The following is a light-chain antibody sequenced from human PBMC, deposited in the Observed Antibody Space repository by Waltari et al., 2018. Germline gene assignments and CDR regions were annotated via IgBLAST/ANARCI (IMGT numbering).Light chain of an antibody. CDR1: SGDVGNYNL. V-gene: IGLV2-23*02. Sequence: QSTLTQPASVSESLGQSITISCIGTSGDVGNYNLVSWYQQHPGKAPKFMIYGVNKRPSGVSKRFSGSKSGNTASLTISGLQGEDEAIYFCSSYAAYNTVIFGGGTKVTVL. CDR3: SSYAAYNTVI. CDR2: GVN. J-gene: IGLJ2*01.